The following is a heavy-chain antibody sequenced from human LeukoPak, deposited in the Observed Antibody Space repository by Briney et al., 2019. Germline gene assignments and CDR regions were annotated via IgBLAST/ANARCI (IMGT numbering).Heavy chain of an antibody. CDR2: ISYDGSNK. CDR3: ARDMGLGGVAVTYYYYYGMDV. V-gene: IGHV3-30*04. Sequence: GGSLRLSCAASGFTFSSYAMHWVRQAPGKGLEWVAVISYDGSNKYYADSVKGRSTISRDNSKNTLYLQMNSLRAEDTAVYYCARDMGLGGVAVTYYYYYGMDVWAKGPRSPSP. CDR1: GFTFSSYA. D-gene: IGHD1-26*01. J-gene: IGHJ6*02.